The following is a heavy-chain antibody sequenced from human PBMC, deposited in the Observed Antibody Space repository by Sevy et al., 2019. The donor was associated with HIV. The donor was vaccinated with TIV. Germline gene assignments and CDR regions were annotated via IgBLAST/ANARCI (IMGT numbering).Heavy chain of an antibody. Sequence: ETLSLTCTVSGGSMINYHWSWIRQPPGNGLEWIGFIYDSMTSKYNSSFMSRVSISADPSKNQFSLRLNSVTAADTAVYYCARHGMSATADYWGQGILVTVSS. CDR1: GGSMINYH. CDR3: ARHGMSATADY. J-gene: IGHJ4*02. CDR2: IYDSMTS. D-gene: IGHD6-13*01. V-gene: IGHV4-59*08.